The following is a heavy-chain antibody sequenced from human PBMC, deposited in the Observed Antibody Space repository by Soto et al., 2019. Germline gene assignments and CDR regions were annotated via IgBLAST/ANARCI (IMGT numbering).Heavy chain of an antibody. CDR3: ARHRPDIVVVPAADKYYMDV. Sequence: PGESLKISCKGSGCSFTSYWIGWVRQMPGKGLERMGIIYPGDSDTRYSPSFQGQVTISADKSISTAYLQWSSLKASDTAMYYWARHRPDIVVVPAADKYYMDVWGKGTTVTVSS. V-gene: IGHV5-51*01. J-gene: IGHJ6*03. CDR2: IYPGDSDT. D-gene: IGHD2-2*01. CDR1: GCSFTSYW.